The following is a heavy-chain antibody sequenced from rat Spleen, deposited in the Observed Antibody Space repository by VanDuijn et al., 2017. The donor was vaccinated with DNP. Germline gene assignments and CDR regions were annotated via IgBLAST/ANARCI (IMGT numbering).Heavy chain of an antibody. Sequence: EVQLVESGGGLVQPGGSMKLSCAASGFTFSSFPMAWVRQAPTNDLEWVAIISTTGGKTDYRDSVKGRFTVSRDNARSTLYLQMNSLRSEDTATYYCTELPSYYEAWFAYWGQGTLVTVSS. J-gene: IGHJ3*01. V-gene: IGHV5-46*01. CDR2: ISTTGGKT. CDR1: GFTFSSFP. D-gene: IGHD1-1*01. CDR3: TELPSYYEAWFAY.